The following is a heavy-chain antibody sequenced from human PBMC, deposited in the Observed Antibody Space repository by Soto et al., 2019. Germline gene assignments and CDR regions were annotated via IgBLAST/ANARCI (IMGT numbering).Heavy chain of an antibody. D-gene: IGHD4-17*01. Sequence: SETLSLTCAVYSGSFSGSYLSWIRQPPGKGLEWIGEINYSGTTKYNPSLKSRVTISVYTSRNQFSLRLSSVTAADTAIYYCETYGANTHSWGQGTLVTVSS. V-gene: IGHV4-34*01. CDR1: SGSFSGSY. J-gene: IGHJ4*02. CDR2: INYSGTT. CDR3: ETYGANTHS.